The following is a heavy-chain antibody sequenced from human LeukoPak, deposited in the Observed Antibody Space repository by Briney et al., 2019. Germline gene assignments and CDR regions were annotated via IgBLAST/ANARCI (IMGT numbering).Heavy chain of an antibody. CDR2: IRYDGSNK. J-gene: IGHJ4*02. CDR3: AKDLRSAADSKMGAADY. D-gene: IGHD1-26*01. Sequence: GGSLRLSCAATGFTFSSYGMHWVRQAPGKGLAGVAFIRYDGSNKYCADYVEGRFIISRDSSKNTLYLQMNSLRAEDTAVDYCAKDLRSAADSKMGAADYWGQGTLVTVSS. CDR1: GFTFSSYG. V-gene: IGHV3-30*02.